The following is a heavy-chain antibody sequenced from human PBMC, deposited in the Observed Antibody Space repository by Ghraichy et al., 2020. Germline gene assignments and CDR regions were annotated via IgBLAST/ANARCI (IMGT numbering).Heavy chain of an antibody. J-gene: IGHJ5*02. CDR1: SGSISHSNFY. CDR2: VYHSGTT. CDR3: ARSAKGYRLNYFHP. V-gene: IGHV4-39*01. D-gene: IGHD5-24*01. Sequence: SETLSLTCTVSSGSISHSNFYWGWIRQSPGKGLEWIGSVYHSGTTYYNPSLQSRVTISADSSKNQFSLSLSSVTAADTAVYYCARSAKGYRLNYFHPWGKGALVSVSS.